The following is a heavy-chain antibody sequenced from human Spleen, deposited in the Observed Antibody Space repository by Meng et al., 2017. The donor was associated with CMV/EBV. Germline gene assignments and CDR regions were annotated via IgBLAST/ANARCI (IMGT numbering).Heavy chain of an antibody. CDR1: GFTLSNYA. V-gene: IGHV3-30-3*01. J-gene: IGHJ4*02. Sequence: GGSLRLSCAASGFTLSNYAMHWVRQAPGKGLEWVALISYDGSTKYYADSVKGRFTISRDNSKNTLYLQMNNLRPEDTAVYYCAREIVGALDYWGQGTLVTVSS. CDR3: AREIVGALDY. CDR2: ISYDGSTK. D-gene: IGHD1-26*01.